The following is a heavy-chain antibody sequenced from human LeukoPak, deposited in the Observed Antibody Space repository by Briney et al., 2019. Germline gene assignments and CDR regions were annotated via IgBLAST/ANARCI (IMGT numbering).Heavy chain of an antibody. CDR3: ARYGSGSSYYGMDV. CDR2: IYYSGST. V-gene: IGHV4-31*03. D-gene: IGHD3-10*01. CDR1: GGSISSGGYY. J-gene: IGHJ6*02. Sequence: KSSETLSLTCTVSGGSISSGGYYWSWIRQHPGKGLEWIGYIYYSGSTYYNPSLKSRVTISVDTSKNQFSLKLSSVTAADTAVYYCARYGSGSSYYGMDVWGQGTTVTVSS.